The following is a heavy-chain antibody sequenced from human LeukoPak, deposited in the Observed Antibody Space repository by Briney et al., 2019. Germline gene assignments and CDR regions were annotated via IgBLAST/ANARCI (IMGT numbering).Heavy chain of an antibody. CDR3: VRESFYYFNY. CDR1: GFTFSSYS. V-gene: IGHV3-21*01. Sequence: PGGSLRLSCTGSGFTFSSYSMNWVRQAPGKGLEWVSSISSSSSYRYYEESVKGRFSISRDNARNSLYLQMNSLRAEDTALYYCVRESFYYFNYWGQGTLVTVSS. CDR2: ISSSSSYR. J-gene: IGHJ4*02.